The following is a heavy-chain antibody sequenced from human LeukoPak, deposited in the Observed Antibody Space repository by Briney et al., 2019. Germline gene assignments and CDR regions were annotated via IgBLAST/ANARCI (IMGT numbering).Heavy chain of an antibody. CDR1: GFIFSSFG. Sequence: GGSLRLSCAASGFIFSSFGMHWVREAPGKGLEWVAFIQDDESNKFYADSVKGRFTISRDNSKNTLFLQMNSLRPEDTALYYCAKQMVERPHYYYMDVWGKGTTVTVSS. CDR3: AKQMVERPHYYYMDV. J-gene: IGHJ6*03. D-gene: IGHD2-15*01. CDR2: IQDDESNK. V-gene: IGHV3-30*02.